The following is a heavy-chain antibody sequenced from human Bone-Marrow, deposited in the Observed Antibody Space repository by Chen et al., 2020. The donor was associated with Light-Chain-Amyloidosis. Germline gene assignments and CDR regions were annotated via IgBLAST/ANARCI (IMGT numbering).Heavy chain of an antibody. Sequence: VESWGGVVQSGRSLRLSCTASGFTFSSDDMHWVRQAPGKGLEWVAAICSDGNNINYADSVKGRFIISRDNSKSTLYLQMNSLRAEDTGIYYCARDMTALGFDLWGQGTLVTVSS. CDR3: ARDMTALGFDL. J-gene: IGHJ4*02. V-gene: IGHV3-33*01. D-gene: IGHD2-21*02. CDR2: ICSDGNNI. CDR1: GFTFSSDD.